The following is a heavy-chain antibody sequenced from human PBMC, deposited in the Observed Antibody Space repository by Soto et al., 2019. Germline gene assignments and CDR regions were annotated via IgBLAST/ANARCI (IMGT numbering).Heavy chain of an antibody. V-gene: IGHV3-23*01. D-gene: IGHD3-16*01. CDR1: GFKFSNYA. Sequence: SGGSLRLSCAASGFKFSNYAMSWVRQAPGKGLELVSLISATGGGTYYADSVKGRFTISRDNSHNTLYLQVHSLTAEDTAVYYCAKDRRAGGNSAFYFDFWGQGAQVTVSS. CDR3: AKDRRAGGNSAFYFDF. CDR2: ISATGGGT. J-gene: IGHJ4*02.